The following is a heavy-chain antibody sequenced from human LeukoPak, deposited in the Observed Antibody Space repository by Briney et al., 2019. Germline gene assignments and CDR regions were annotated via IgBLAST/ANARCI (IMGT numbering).Heavy chain of an antibody. J-gene: IGHJ6*03. CDR3: ARETGYYDFWSGYSHYYMDV. CDR1: GDSISSSKKY. V-gene: IGHV4-39*07. D-gene: IGHD3-3*01. CDR2: IYSGNT. Sequence: SETLSLTCTVSGDSISSSKKYWGWVRQPPGKGLEWIGSIYSGNTYYNPSLKSRVTISVDTSKNQFSLKLSSVTAADTAVYYCARETGYYDFWSGYSHYYMDVWGKGTTVTVSS.